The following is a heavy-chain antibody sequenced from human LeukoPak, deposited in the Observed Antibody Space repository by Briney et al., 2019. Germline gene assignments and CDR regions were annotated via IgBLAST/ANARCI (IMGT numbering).Heavy chain of an antibody. CDR2: ISSSGSTI. CDR3: ARVFQGGYCSSTSCYTSYYYVDV. J-gene: IGHJ6*03. Sequence: GGSLRLSCAASGFTFSDYYMSWIRQAPGKGLEWVSYISSSGSTIYYADSVKGRFTISRDNAKNSLYLQMNSLRAEDTAVYYCARVFQGGYCSSTSCYTSYYYVDVWGKGTTVTVSS. CDR1: GFTFSDYY. D-gene: IGHD2-2*02. V-gene: IGHV3-11*01.